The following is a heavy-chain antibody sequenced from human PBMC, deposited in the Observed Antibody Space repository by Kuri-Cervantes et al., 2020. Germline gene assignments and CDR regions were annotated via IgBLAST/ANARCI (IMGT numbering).Heavy chain of an antibody. J-gene: IGHJ4*02. V-gene: IGHV1-2*02. CDR2: INPNSGGT. CDR3: ARDGPTCYYGSGSYCGLGSSGLDY. Sequence: ASVKVSCKASGYTFTGYYMHWVRQAPGQGLEWMGWINPNSGGTDYAQKFQGRATMTRDTSISTAYMELSRLRSDDTAVYYCARDGPTCYYGSGSYCGLGSSGLDYWGQGTLVTVSS. CDR1: GYTFTGYY. D-gene: IGHD3-10*01.